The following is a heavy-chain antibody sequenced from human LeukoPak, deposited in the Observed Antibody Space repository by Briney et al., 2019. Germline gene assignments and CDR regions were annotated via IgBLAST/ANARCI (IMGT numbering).Heavy chain of an antibody. V-gene: IGHV3-23*01. D-gene: IGHD3-9*01. CDR3: AKANLYDILTGYYNFNL. CDR1: GFTFLRHG. Sequence: GGSLRLSCAASGFTFLRHGMTWVRQAPGKGLQWVSGISASGGVTYYADSVKGRFTISRDNSKNTLYLQMNSLRAEDTAVYYCAKANLYDILTGYYNFNLWGQGTLVTVSS. CDR2: ISASGGVT. J-gene: IGHJ5*02.